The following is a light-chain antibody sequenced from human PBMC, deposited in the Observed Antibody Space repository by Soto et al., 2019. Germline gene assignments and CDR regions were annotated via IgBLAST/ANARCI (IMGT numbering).Light chain of an antibody. Sequence: QSVLTQPASVSGSPGQSITISCTGTSSDIGSSNLVSWYQDHPGKAPKLIIYEATQRPSGISYRFSGSKSGNTASLTISGLQAEDEADYYCCSYAGSNTYVFGTGTKLTVL. CDR2: EAT. J-gene: IGLJ1*01. CDR1: SSDIGSSNL. CDR3: CSYAGSNTYV. V-gene: IGLV2-23*01.